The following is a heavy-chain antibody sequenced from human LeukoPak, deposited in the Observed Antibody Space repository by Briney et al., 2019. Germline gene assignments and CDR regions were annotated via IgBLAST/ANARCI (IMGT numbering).Heavy chain of an antibody. CDR2: IYSGGST. Sequence: PGGSLRLSCAASGFTVSSNYMSWVRQAPGKGLEWVSVIYSGGSTYYADSVKGRFTISRDNSKNTLYLQMNSLRAEDTAVYYCARELPHCSGGSCYFKGFDYWGQGTLVTVSS. CDR1: GFTVSSNY. D-gene: IGHD2-15*01. CDR3: ARELPHCSGGSCYFKGFDY. J-gene: IGHJ4*02. V-gene: IGHV3-66*01.